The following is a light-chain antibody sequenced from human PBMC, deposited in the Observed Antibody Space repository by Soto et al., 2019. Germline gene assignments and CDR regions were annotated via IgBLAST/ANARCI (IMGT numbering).Light chain of an antibody. J-gene: IGLJ7*01. V-gene: IGLV1-44*01. CDR2: SNS. CDR3: AAWDDSLNGVI. Sequence: QSVLTQPPSASGTPGQRVTISCSGISSNIGSNTVNWYQQLPGTAPKLLIYSNSQRPSGVPDRFSGSKSGTSASLAISGLQSEDEADYYCAAWDDSLNGVIFGGGTQLTVL. CDR1: SSNIGSNT.